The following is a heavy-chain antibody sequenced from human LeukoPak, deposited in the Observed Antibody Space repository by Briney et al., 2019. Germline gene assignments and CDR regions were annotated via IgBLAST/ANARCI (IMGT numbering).Heavy chain of an antibody. J-gene: IGHJ3*02. CDR3: ARDDGRYFDRLGHDAFDI. V-gene: IGHV1-69*13. CDR2: IIPIFGTS. CDR1: GGTFSSYA. D-gene: IGHD3-9*01. Sequence: ASVKVSCKASGGTFSSYAISWVRQAPGQGLEWMGGIIPIFGTSNYAQKFQGRVTITADESTSTAYMELSSLRSEDTAVYYCARDDGRYFDRLGHDAFDIWGQGTLVTVSS.